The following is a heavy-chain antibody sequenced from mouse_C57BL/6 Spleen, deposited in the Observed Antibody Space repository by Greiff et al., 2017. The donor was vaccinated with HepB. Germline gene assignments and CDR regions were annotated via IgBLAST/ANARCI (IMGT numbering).Heavy chain of an antibody. V-gene: IGHV1-15*01. D-gene: IGHD4-1*01. Sequence: QVQLQQSGAELVRPGASVTLSCKASGYTFTDYEMHWVKQTPVHGLEWIGAIDPETGGTAYNQKFKGKAILTADKSSSTAYMELRSLTSEDSAVYYCTRGTGRFWFAYWGQGTLVTVSA. CDR2: IDPETGGT. J-gene: IGHJ3*01. CDR3: TRGTGRFWFAY. CDR1: GYTFTDYE.